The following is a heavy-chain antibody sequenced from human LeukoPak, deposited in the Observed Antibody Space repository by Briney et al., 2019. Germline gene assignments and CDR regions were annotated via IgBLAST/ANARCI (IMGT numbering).Heavy chain of an antibody. Sequence: PGGSLRLSCAASGFTFSSFAMHWVRQAPGKGLEWVALISYDGSNKYYADSVKGRFTISRDNSKNTLYLQMNSLRAEDTAVYYCASVDYGDYVGAFDIWGQGTMVTVSS. V-gene: IGHV3-30*04. CDR2: ISYDGSNK. J-gene: IGHJ3*02. D-gene: IGHD4-17*01. CDR1: GFTFSSFA. CDR3: ASVDYGDYVGAFDI.